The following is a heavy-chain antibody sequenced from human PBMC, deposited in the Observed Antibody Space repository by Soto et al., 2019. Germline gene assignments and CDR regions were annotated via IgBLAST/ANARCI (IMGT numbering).Heavy chain of an antibody. J-gene: IGHJ5*02. CDR2: IYPGDSDT. CDR3: ATEGEGVGNLYTNWFDP. D-gene: IGHD2-15*01. CDR1: GYSFTSYW. Sequence: GESLKISCKGSGYSFTSYWIGWVRQMPGKGLEWMGIIYPGDSDTRYSPYFQGQVTISADKSISTAYLQWSSLKASDPAIYYCATEGEGVGNLYTNWFDPWGQGTLVTVSS. V-gene: IGHV5-51*01.